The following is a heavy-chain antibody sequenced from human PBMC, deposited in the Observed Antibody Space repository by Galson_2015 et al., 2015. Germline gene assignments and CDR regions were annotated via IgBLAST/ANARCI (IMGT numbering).Heavy chain of an antibody. V-gene: IGHV3-33*01. D-gene: IGHD3-10*01. Sequence: SLRLSCAASGFTFSSYGMHWVRQAPGKGLEWVAVIWYDGSNKYYADSVKGRFTISRDNSKNTLYLQMNSLRAEDTAVYYCARYYGSGSYYPRDYGMDVWGQGTTVTVSS. CDR2: IWYDGSNK. J-gene: IGHJ6*02. CDR3: ARYYGSGSYYPRDYGMDV. CDR1: GFTFSSYG.